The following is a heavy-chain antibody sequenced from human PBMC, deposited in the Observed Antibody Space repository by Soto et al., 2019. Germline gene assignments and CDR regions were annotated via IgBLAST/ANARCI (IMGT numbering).Heavy chain of an antibody. CDR2: IWYDGSNK. CDR3: ARAFRYYDFWSGYSDYYYYYGMDV. V-gene: IGHV3-33*01. D-gene: IGHD3-3*01. CDR1: GFTFSSYG. J-gene: IGHJ6*02. Sequence: QVQLVESGGGVVQPGRSLRLSCAASGFTFSSYGMHWVRQAPGKGLEWVAVIWYDGSNKYYADSVKGRFTISRDNSKNTLYLQMNSLRAEDTAVYYCARAFRYYDFWSGYSDYYYYYGMDVWGQGTTVTVSS.